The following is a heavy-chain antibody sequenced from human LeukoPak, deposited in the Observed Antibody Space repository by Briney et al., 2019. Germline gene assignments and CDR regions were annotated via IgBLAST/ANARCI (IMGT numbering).Heavy chain of an antibody. CDR1: GGSFSGYY. Sequence: SETLSLTCAVYGGSFSGYYWSWIRQPPGKGLEWIGEINHSGSTNYNPSLKSRVTISVDTSKNQFSLKLSSVTAADTAVYYCARRFVGYYYYMDVWGKGTTVTISS. CDR3: ARRFVGYYYYMDV. CDR2: INHSGST. J-gene: IGHJ6*03. D-gene: IGHD3-16*01. V-gene: IGHV4-34*01.